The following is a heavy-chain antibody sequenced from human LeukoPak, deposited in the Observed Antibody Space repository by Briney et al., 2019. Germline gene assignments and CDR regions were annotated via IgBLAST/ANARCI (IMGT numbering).Heavy chain of an antibody. CDR2: IYTSGST. J-gene: IGHJ4*02. D-gene: IGHD3-10*01. Sequence: PSQTLSLTCTVSGGSISSGSYYWSWIRQPAGKGLERIGRIYTSGSTNYNPSLKSRVTISVDTSKNQFSLKLSSVTAADTAVYYCARGYYYGSGSQTFDYWGQGTLVTVSS. CDR3: ARGYYYGSGSQTFDY. CDR1: GGSISSGSYY. V-gene: IGHV4-61*02.